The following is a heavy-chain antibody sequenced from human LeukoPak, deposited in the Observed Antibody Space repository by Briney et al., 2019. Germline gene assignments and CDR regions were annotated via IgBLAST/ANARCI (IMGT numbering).Heavy chain of an antibody. CDR1: GFTFSSYA. J-gene: IGHJ6*02. Sequence: GGSLRLSCAASGFTFSSYAMGWVRQAPGKGLEWVSSVTGSDGSTYYGDSVKGRFTISRDNSRNTLYLQMKNLRAEDTAVYYCAKDGGGSLEWLPPMDVWGQGTTVTVSS. D-gene: IGHD3-3*01. V-gene: IGHV3-23*01. CDR2: VTGSDGST. CDR3: AKDGGGSLEWLPPMDV.